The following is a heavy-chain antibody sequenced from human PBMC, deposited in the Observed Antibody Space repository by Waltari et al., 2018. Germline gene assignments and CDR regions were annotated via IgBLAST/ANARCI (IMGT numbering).Heavy chain of an antibody. J-gene: IGHJ4*02. CDR1: GYSISSGYY. D-gene: IGHD1-26*01. CDR3: TREEGGATDY. CDR2: IYHSGRT. V-gene: IGHV4-38-2*02. Sequence: QVQLQESGPGLVKPSETLSLTCAVSGYSISSGYYWGWIRQPPGKGLEWIGTIYHSGRTFYNPSLKSRVTLSVETSKNQFSLKLSYVTAADTAVYYCTREEGGATDYWGQGTLVTVSS.